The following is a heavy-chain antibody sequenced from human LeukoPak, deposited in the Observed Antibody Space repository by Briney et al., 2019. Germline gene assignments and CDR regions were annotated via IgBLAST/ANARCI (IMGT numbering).Heavy chain of an antibody. CDR3: ARAPHYYYMDV. CDR2: RNLNSGNT. V-gene: IGHV1-8*01. CDR1: GYTFTSYD. Sequence: ASVKVSCKASGYTFTSYDINWVRQATGQGLEWMGWRNLNSGNTGYAQKFQGRVTMPRNTSISTAYMELSSRRCEDTAVYYCARAPHYYYMDVWGKGTTVTVSS. J-gene: IGHJ6*03.